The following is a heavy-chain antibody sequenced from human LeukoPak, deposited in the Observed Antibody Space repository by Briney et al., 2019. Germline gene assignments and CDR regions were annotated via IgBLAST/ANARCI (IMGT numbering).Heavy chain of an antibody. V-gene: IGHV4-39*07. D-gene: IGHD1-26*01. CDR1: GGSISSSSYY. CDR3: ARTETGVGATDY. CDR2: IYYSGST. J-gene: IGHJ4*02. Sequence: SETLSLTCTVSGGSISSSSYYWGWIRQPLGKGLEWIGSIYYSGSTYYNPSLKSRVTISIDRSKNQFSLKLNSVTAADTAVYYCARTETGVGATDYWGQGTLVTVSS.